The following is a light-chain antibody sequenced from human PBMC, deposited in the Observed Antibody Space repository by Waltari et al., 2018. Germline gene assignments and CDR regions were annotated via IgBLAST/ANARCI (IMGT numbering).Light chain of an antibody. CDR2: KDT. CDR3: LSVADNILV. V-gene: IGLV3-27*01. CDR1: ELAKKY. J-gene: IGLJ3*02. Sequence: SYDLTQPSSVSVSPVQTASIICSGDELAKKYVRWFQQKPGQAPVLIIYKDTEGTSGIPARFSGSTSGTTGTLTITGAQVEDEADYYCLSVADNILVFGGGTKLTVL.